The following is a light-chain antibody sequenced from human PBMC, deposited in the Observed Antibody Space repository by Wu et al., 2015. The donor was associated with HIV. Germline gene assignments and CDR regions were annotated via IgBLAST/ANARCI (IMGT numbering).Light chain of an antibody. V-gene: IGKV3-11*01. CDR1: QNIDTF. CDR3: QQRSRWPPYT. Sequence: EVALIQFPDSLSLSPGERATLSCRASQNIDTFLGWYQQKPGQPPRLLIFNASSRAPDIPPRFSGGGFGTDFTLNISNLEPGDSATYYCQQRSRWPPYTFGQGTKL. J-gene: IGKJ2*01. CDR2: NAS.